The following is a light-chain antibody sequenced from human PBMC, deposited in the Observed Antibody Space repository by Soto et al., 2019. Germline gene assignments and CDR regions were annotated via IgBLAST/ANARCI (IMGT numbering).Light chain of an antibody. Sequence: QSALTQPASVSGSPGQSITISCTGTSSDVGGYNYVCWYQQLPGKAPKLIIYDDSSRPSGVSNRFSGSKSGNTASLSISGLQAEDEADYYCSSYTTSNTVVFGGGTKLTVL. J-gene: IGLJ3*02. CDR3: SSYTTSNTVV. V-gene: IGLV2-14*03. CDR1: SSDVGGYNY. CDR2: DDS.